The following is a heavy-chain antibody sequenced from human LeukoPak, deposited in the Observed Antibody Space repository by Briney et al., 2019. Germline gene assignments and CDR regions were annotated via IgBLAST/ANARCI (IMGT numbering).Heavy chain of an antibody. Sequence: PSETLTLTCAVYSGSFSGHQWSCIRQPPGKGLEWVAEIDLTGSTKYNASLNSRVTISVDTSKNQCSLKLSSVTAADTAVYYCARSVNDYGDSGRYMDVWGKGTTVTVFS. J-gene: IGHJ6*03. CDR3: ARSVNDYGDSGRYMDV. CDR1: SGSFSGHQ. D-gene: IGHD4-17*01. CDR2: IDLTGST. V-gene: IGHV4-34*01.